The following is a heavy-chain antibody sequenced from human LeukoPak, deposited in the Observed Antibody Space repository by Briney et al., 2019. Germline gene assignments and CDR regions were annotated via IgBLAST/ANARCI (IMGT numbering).Heavy chain of an antibody. V-gene: IGHV4-39*07. CDR3: ARDHYYDGRGRFDP. Sequence: SSETLSLTCSVSGGSVTSGTYHWGWIRQPPGKGLEWIGSVYFDGGTHYNPSLQSRVTISVDTSKNQFSLRLSSVTAADTALYYCARDHYYDGRGRFDPWGQGTPVTVSS. J-gene: IGHJ5*02. CDR1: GGSVTSGTYH. CDR2: VYFDGGT. D-gene: IGHD3-16*01.